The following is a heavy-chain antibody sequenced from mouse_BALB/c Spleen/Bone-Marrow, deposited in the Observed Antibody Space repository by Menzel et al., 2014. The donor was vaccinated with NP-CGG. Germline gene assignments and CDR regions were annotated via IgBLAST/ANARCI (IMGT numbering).Heavy chain of an antibody. Sequence: VQLQQSGPGLVAPSQSLSITCTVSGFSLTDYGVSWVRQPPGKGLEWLGVIWGGGSTYYNSALKPRLSISKDNSKSQVFLKMNSQQTDDTAMYYCAKHTGTVVGGIMDYWGQGTSVTVSS. D-gene: IGHD1-1*01. V-gene: IGHV2-6-5*01. CDR1: GFSLTDYG. J-gene: IGHJ4*01. CDR2: IWGGGST. CDR3: AKHTGTVVGGIMDY.